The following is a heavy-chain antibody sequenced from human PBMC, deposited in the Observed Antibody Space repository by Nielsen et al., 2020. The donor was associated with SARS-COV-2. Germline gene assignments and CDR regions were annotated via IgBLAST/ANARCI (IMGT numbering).Heavy chain of an antibody. CDR2: IWYDGSNK. Sequence: GGSLRLSCAASGFTFSSYGMHWVRQAPGKGLEWVAVIWYDGSNKYYADSVKGRFTISRDNSKNTLYLQMNSLRAEDTAVYYCAKFVAPNWFDPWGQGTLVTVSS. CDR1: GFTFSSYG. D-gene: IGHD5-12*01. CDR3: AKFVAPNWFDP. V-gene: IGHV3-30*02. J-gene: IGHJ5*02.